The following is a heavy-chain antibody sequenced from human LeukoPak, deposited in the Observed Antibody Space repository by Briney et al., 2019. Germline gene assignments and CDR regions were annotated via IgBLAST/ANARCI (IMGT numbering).Heavy chain of an antibody. CDR3: ARSDGYGLVGI. CDR2: IYSSGST. CDR1: GASISSGSNY. Sequence: PSETLSLTCSVSGASISSGSNYWGWIRQPPGKTLEWIGIIYSSGSTYYNPSLKSRVIIIIDTPKHHFSLTLSSVTAADTAVYYCARSDGYGLVGIWGQGTMVTVSS. D-gene: IGHD3-10*01. J-gene: IGHJ3*02. V-gene: IGHV4-39*07.